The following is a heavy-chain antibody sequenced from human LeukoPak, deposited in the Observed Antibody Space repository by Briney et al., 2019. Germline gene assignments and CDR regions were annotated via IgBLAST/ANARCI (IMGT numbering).Heavy chain of an antibody. CDR2: IYTSGST. Sequence: SETLSLTCTVSGGSISSGSYYWSWIRQPAGKGLEWIGRIYTSGSTNYNPSLKSRVTISVDTSKNQFSLKLTSVTAADMAVYYCARETSQKGAHYMDVWGKGTTVTISS. V-gene: IGHV4-61*02. CDR3: ARETSQKGAHYMDV. J-gene: IGHJ6*03. CDR1: GGSISSGSYY. D-gene: IGHD3-16*01.